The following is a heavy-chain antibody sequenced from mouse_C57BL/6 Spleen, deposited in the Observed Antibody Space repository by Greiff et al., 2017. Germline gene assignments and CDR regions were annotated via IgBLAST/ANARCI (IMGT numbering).Heavy chain of an antibody. Sequence: EVKVVESGGGLVKPGGSLKLSCAASGFTFSSYAMSWVRQTPEKRLEWVATISDGGSYTYYPDNVKGRFTISRDNAKNNLYLQMSHLKSEDTAMYYCARESNYYGSSYPFAYWGQGTLVTVSA. J-gene: IGHJ3*01. V-gene: IGHV5-4*01. D-gene: IGHD1-1*01. CDR3: ARESNYYGSSYPFAY. CDR1: GFTFSSYA. CDR2: ISDGGSYT.